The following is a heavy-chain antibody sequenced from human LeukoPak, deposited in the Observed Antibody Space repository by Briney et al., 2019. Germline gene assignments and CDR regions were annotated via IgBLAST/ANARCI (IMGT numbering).Heavy chain of an antibody. CDR1: GFTFSSYA. CDR3: ARAASSGYYSPSPRAAFDI. V-gene: IGHV3-64*01. CDR2: ISSNVGST. D-gene: IGHD3-22*01. J-gene: IGHJ3*02. Sequence: GGSLRLSCAASGFTFSSYAMHWVRQAPGKGLEYVSAISSNVGSTYYANSVKGRFTISRDNSKNTLYLQMGSLRAEDMAVYYCARAASSGYYSPSPRAAFDIWGQGTMVTVSS.